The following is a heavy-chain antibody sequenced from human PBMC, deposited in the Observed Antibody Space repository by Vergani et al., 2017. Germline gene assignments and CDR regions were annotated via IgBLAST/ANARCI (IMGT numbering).Heavy chain of an antibody. CDR2: ISGRGGST. J-gene: IGHJ3*02. V-gene: IGHV3-23*01. CDR1: GFTFSSYA. Sequence: EVQLLESGGGLVQPGGSLRLSCAASGFTFSSYAMSWVRQAPGKGLEWVSAISGRGGSTYYADSVKGRFTVSRDNSKNTLYLQMNSLRAEDTAVYYCAKAGKFGDTAMVFDIWGQGTMVTVSS. D-gene: IGHD5-18*01. CDR3: AKAGKFGDTAMVFDI.